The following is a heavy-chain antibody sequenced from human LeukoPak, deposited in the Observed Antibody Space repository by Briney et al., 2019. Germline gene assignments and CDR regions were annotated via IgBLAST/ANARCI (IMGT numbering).Heavy chain of an antibody. CDR1: GFTFSNAW. V-gene: IGHV3-53*01. J-gene: IGHJ3*01. CDR2: IYSGGGT. Sequence: GGSLRLSCAASGFTFSNAWMSWVRQAPGKGLEWVSVIYSGGGTYYAGSVKGRFTISRDNSKNTLYLQMNSLRADDTAVYFCARAVPIGSGWDAFDVWGRGTKVTVSS. D-gene: IGHD6-19*01. CDR3: ARAVPIGSGWDAFDV.